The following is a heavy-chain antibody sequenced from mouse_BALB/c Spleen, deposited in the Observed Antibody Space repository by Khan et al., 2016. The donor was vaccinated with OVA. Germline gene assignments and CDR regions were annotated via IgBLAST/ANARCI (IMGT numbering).Heavy chain of an antibody. Sequence: VQLQESGAGLARPGASVKMSCKASGYTFTSYTIHWIKLRPGQGLEWIGYINPSNGYTNYNQKFKDKATLTADKSSTTAYMQLSSLTSDDSAVYNCVRDGAYHRNDGWFAYWGQGTLVTVSA. V-gene: IGHV1-4*01. J-gene: IGHJ3*01. CDR3: VRDGAYHRNDGWFAY. CDR2: INPSNGYT. D-gene: IGHD2-14*01. CDR1: GYTFTSYT.